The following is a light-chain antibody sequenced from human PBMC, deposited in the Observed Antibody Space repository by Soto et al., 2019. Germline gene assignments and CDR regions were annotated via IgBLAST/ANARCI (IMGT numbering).Light chain of an antibody. CDR2: DVS. Sequence: QSALTQPASVSGSPGQSITISCTGTSSDVGGYDYVSWYQQPPGKAPKLMIYDVSNRPSGISNRFSGSKSGNTASLTISGLQAEDEADYYCSAYTSSFTYVFGTGTKVTVL. CDR1: SSDVGGYDY. CDR3: SAYTSSFTYV. J-gene: IGLJ1*01. V-gene: IGLV2-14*03.